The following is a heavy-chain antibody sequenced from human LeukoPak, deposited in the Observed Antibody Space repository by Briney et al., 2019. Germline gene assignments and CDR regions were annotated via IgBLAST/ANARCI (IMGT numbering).Heavy chain of an antibody. CDR1: GFTFSSYA. CDR3: AKGGYYYDSSGFDY. D-gene: IGHD3-22*01. CDR2: ISRSGDTT. J-gene: IGHJ4*02. V-gene: IGHV3-23*01. Sequence: GGSLRLSCAASGFTFSSYAMSWFRPAPGKGLEWVSAISRSGDTTYYADSVKGRFTISRDNSKNTLYLQMNSLRAEDTAVYYCAKGGYYYDSSGFDYWGQGTLVTVSS.